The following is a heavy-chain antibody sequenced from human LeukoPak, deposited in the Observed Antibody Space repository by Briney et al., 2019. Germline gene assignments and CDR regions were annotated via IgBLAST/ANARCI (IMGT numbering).Heavy chain of an antibody. CDR1: GGTFSSYA. V-gene: IGHV1-69*05. D-gene: IGHD2-2*01. CDR2: IIPIFGTA. Sequence: SVKVSCKASGGTFSSYAISWVRQAPGQGLEWMGGIIPIFGTANYAQKFQDRVTMTTDASTSTAYMDPRSLRSDDTAVYYCARDFPCSSTSCYGGGNDYWGQGTLVTVSS. CDR3: ARDFPCSSTSCYGGGNDY. J-gene: IGHJ4*02.